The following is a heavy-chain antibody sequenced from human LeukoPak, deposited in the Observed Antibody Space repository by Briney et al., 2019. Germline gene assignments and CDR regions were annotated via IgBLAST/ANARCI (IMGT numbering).Heavy chain of an antibody. CDR2: IWYDGSNK. CDR1: GFTFSNYD. Sequence: GGSLRLSCAASGFTFSNYDVHWVRQAPGKGLEWVAVIWYDGSNKYYVDSVKGRFTISRDISKNTLYLQLNSLSAEDTAVYYCARHGYNYGFDYWGQGTLVTVSS. CDR3: ARHGYNYGFDY. D-gene: IGHD5-24*01. V-gene: IGHV3-33*01. J-gene: IGHJ4*02.